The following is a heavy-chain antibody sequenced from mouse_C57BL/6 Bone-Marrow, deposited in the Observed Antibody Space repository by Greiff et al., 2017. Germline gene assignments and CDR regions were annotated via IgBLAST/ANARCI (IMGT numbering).Heavy chain of an antibody. CDR2: INPSSGYT. J-gene: IGHJ1*03. D-gene: IGHD2-3*01. Sequence: VQLQQSGAELAKPGASVKLSCKASGYTFTSYWMHWVKQRPGQGLEWIGYINPSSGYTKYNQKFKDKATWTADKSSSTAYMQLSSLTYEDSAVYYCARRWLLRYFDVWGTGTTGTVSS. CDR1: GYTFTSYW. V-gene: IGHV1-7*01. CDR3: ARRWLLRYFDV.